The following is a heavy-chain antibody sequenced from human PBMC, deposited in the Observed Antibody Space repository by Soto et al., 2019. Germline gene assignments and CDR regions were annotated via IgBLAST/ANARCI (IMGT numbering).Heavy chain of an antibody. Sequence: GASVKVSCKASGYTFTGYYMHCVRQAPGQGLEWMGWINPNSGGTNYAQKFQGRVTMTRDTSISTAYMELSRLRSDDTAVYYCARDKYYDSSGYPNWFDPWGQGTLVTVSS. V-gene: IGHV1-2*02. D-gene: IGHD3-22*01. CDR1: GYTFTGYY. CDR3: ARDKYYDSSGYPNWFDP. J-gene: IGHJ5*02. CDR2: INPNSGGT.